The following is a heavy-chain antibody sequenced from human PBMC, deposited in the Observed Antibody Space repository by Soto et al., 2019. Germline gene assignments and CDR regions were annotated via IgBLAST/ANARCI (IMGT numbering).Heavy chain of an antibody. CDR3: AKDPTSYDSSAQFAA. V-gene: IGHV4-4*02. CDR2: IYHSGST. D-gene: IGHD3-22*01. Sequence: SETLSLTCAVSGDSISSNYWWSWVRQPPGKGLEWIGEIYHSGSTNYYPSLRSRVTISVDKSKNQFSLKLNSLTAADTAVYYCAKDPTSYDSSAQFAAWGQGTLVPVSS. CDR1: GDSISSNYW. J-gene: IGHJ5*02.